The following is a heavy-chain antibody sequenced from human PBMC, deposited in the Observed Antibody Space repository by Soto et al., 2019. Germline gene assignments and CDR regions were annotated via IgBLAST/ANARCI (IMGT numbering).Heavy chain of an antibody. CDR2: IKEDGSEK. CDR3: SRDVVVGAKALNY. D-gene: IGHD2-15*01. V-gene: IGHV3-7*01. J-gene: IGHJ4*02. Sequence: ETLRLSCAASGFTFSNYWMTWVRQAPGKGLEWVANIKEDGSEKHYVDSVKGRFTISRDNAKNSLYLQMNSLRVEDTAVYFCSRDVVVGAKALNYWGQGALVTVS. CDR1: GFTFSNYW.